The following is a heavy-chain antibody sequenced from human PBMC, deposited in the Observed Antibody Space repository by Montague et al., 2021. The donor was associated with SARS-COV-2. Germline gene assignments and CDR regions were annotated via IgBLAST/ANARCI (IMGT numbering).Heavy chain of an antibody. J-gene: IGHJ6*02. CDR3: ARGSTGWYAIFGHYGMDV. CDR1: RFTFSDFW. D-gene: IGHD6-19*01. CDR2: IKHDGSEK. Sequence: SLRLSWSASRFTFSDFWMNWVRQAPGKELEWVADIKHDGSEKSYVDSVKGRFTISRDNAKNSLYLQMNSLRAEDTAVYYCARGSTGWYAIFGHYGMDVWGQGATVTVSS. V-gene: IGHV3-7*01.